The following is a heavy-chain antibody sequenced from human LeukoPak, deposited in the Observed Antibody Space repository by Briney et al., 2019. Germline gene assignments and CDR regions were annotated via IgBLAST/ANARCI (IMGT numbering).Heavy chain of an antibody. V-gene: IGHV4-4*07. CDR1: GGSISSYY. Sequence: RTSETLSLTCTVSGGSISSYYWSWIRQPAGKGLEWIGRIYTSGSTNYNPSLKSRVTMSVNTSKNQFSLKLSSVTAADTAVYYCAREEYSSSWYYFGYWGQGTLVTVSS. J-gene: IGHJ4*02. D-gene: IGHD6-13*01. CDR2: IYTSGST. CDR3: AREEYSSSWYYFGY.